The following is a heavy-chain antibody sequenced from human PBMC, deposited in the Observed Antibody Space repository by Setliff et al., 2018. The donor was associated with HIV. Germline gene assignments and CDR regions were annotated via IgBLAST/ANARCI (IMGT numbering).Heavy chain of an antibody. CDR2: SYYSGST. CDR3: ARLPQD. V-gene: IGHV4-39*01. J-gene: IGHJ4*02. CDR1: GGSIRGSNYY. Sequence: SETLSLTCTVSGGSIRGSNYYWAWIRQPPGKGLEWIGSSYYSGSTYYNPSLKSRVTISVDTSKNQISLQLTSVTAEDTALYYCARLPQDWGQGTLVTVPQ.